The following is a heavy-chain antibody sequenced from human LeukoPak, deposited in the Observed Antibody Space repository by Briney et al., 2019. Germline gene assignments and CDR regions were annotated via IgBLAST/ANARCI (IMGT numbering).Heavy chain of an antibody. D-gene: IGHD3-9*01. V-gene: IGHV4-59*01. CDR2: FYHSGST. Sequence: SETLSLTCTVSGGSISSYYWSWIRQPPGKGLEWIGSFYHSGSTYYNPSLKSRVTISVDTSKNQFSLKLSSVTAADTAVYYCARADYDILTGYYENEYYFDYWGQGTLVTVSS. J-gene: IGHJ4*02. CDR3: ARADYDILTGYYENEYYFDY. CDR1: GGSISSYY.